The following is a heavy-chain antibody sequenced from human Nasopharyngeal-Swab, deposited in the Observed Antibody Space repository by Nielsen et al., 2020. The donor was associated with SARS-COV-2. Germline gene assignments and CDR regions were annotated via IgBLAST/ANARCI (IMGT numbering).Heavy chain of an antibody. CDR2: IYYTGST. Sequence: SETLSLTCTVSGDSIAYSTFHWGWIRQPPGKGPEWIGHIYYTGSTHYNPSLRSRVTTSVDTSKNQFSLELRSVTAADTGVYFCARLNYDFGGLYGVDVWGQGTTVTVSS. J-gene: IGHJ6*02. CDR3: ARLNYDFGGLYGVDV. D-gene: IGHD3-3*01. V-gene: IGHV4-39*01. CDR1: GDSIAYSTFH.